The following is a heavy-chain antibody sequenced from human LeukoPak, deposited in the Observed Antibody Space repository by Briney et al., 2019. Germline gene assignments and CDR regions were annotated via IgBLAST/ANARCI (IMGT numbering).Heavy chain of an antibody. CDR1: GYTFTSYG. CDR2: ISAYNGNT. CDR3: ARDPTTYYYDSSGLGSNWFDP. D-gene: IGHD3-22*01. J-gene: IGHJ5*02. V-gene: IGHV1-18*01. Sequence: ASVKISCKAPGYTFTSYGISWVRQAPGQGLEWMGWISAYNGNTNYAQKLQGRVTMTTDTSTSTAYMELRSLRSDDTAVYYCARDPTTYYYDSSGLGSNWFDPWGQGTLVTVSS.